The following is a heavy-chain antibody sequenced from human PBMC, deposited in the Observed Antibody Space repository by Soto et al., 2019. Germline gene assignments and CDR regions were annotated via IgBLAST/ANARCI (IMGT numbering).Heavy chain of an antibody. CDR1: GYTLTGYY. CDR3: ARAQHYRSCRGRSCSGAFEI. CDR2: INPNSGGT. D-gene: IGHD2-15*01. V-gene: IGHV1-2*02. J-gene: IGHJ3*02. Sequence: ASVKVSCKASGYTLTGYYMHWVRQAPGQGLEWMGWINPNSGGTNYAQKFQGRVTMTRDTSISTAYMELSSLRSEDTDVYYCARAQHYRSCRGRSCSGAFEIWGQGTRVSLSS.